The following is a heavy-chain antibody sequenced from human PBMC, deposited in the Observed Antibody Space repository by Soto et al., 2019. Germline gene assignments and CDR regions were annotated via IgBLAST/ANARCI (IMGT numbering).Heavy chain of an antibody. Sequence: VQLVESGGGVVQPGRSLRLSCAASGFTFSDYAMHWVRQAPGKGLEWVAVVYHDGRNTHYADSVKGRFTISRDSSKNTVSLEMTSLRAEDTGVYYGANGWRRWLVTSDFNHWGQGALVPVSS. D-gene: IGHD6-19*01. CDR1: GFTFSDYA. J-gene: IGHJ4*02. CDR3: ANGWRRWLVTSDFNH. V-gene: IGHV3-30*18. CDR2: VYHDGRNT.